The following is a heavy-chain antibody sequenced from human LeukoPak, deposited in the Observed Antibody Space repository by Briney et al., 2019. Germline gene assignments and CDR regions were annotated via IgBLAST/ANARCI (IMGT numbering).Heavy chain of an antibody. J-gene: IGHJ4*02. Sequence: GGSLRLSCAASGFTFSSYAMHWVRQAPGKGLEWVAVISYDGSNKYYADSVKGRFTISRDNSKNTLYLQMNSLRAEDTAVYYCARDYVFFTGYYSAYVDYWGQGTLVTVSS. CDR1: GFTFSSYA. V-gene: IGHV3-30*04. CDR2: ISYDGSNK. CDR3: ARDYVFFTGYYSAYVDY. D-gene: IGHD3-9*01.